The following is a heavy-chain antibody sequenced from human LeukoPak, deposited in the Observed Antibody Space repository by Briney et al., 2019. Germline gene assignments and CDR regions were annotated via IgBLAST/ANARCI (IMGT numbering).Heavy chain of an antibody. CDR3: AREEVVENWFDP. D-gene: IGHD2-2*01. J-gene: IGHJ5*02. CDR2: INPNSGGT. Sequence: ASVKVSCKASGYTFTGYYMHWVRQAPGQGLEWMGWINPNSGGTNYAQKFQGRVTMTRDTSISTAYMELSRLRSDDTAVYYCAREEVVENWFDPWGQGTLVTVSS. V-gene: IGHV1-2*02. CDR1: GYTFTGYY.